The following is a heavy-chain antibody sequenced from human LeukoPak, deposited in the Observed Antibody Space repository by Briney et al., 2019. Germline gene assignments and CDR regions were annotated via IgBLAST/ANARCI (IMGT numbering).Heavy chain of an antibody. CDR3: ARLKVHYYYYGMDV. J-gene: IGHJ6*02. Sequence: SETLSLTCAVYGGSFRGYYWSWIRQPPGKGLEWIGEINHSGSTNYNPSLKSRVTISVDTSKNQFSLKLSSVTAADTAVYYCARLKVHYYYYGMDVWGQGTTVTVSS. CDR2: INHSGST. CDR1: GGSFRGYY. V-gene: IGHV4-34*01.